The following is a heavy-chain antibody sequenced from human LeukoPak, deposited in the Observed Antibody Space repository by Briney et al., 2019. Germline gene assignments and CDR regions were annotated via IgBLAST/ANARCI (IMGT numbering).Heavy chain of an antibody. CDR3: AKGQQLVLLGAEYFQH. J-gene: IGHJ1*01. D-gene: IGHD6-13*01. CDR1: GFTFSSYG. V-gene: IGHV3-33*06. CDR2: IWYDGSNK. Sequence: PGRSLRLSCAASGFTFSSYGMHWVRQAPGKGLEWVAAIWYDGSNKYYADSVKGRFTISRDNSKNTLYLQMNSLRAEDTAVYYCAKGQQLVLLGAEYFQHWGQGTLVTVSS.